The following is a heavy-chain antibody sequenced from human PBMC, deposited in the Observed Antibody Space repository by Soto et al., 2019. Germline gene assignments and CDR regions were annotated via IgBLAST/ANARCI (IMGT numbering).Heavy chain of an antibody. D-gene: IGHD3-10*01. V-gene: IGHV3-64*01. J-gene: IGHJ6*03. CDR1: GFTFSSYA. CDR3: ARDPGHGSGSYKPSYYYMDV. Sequence: GGSLRLSCAASGFTFSSYAMHWVRQAPGKGLEYVSAISSNGGSTYYANSVKGRFTISRDNSKNTLYLQMGSLRAEDMAVYYCARDPGHGSGSYKPSYYYMDVWGKGTTVTVSS. CDR2: ISSNGGST.